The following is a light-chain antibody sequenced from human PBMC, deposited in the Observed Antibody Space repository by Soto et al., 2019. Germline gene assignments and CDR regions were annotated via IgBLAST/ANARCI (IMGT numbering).Light chain of an antibody. CDR1: SSDVGGYNY. CDR3: RSYTSSSTWV. Sequence: QSVLTQPASVSGSPGQSITISCTGTSSDVGGYNYVSWYQQHPGKDPKLMIYDVSNRPSGVSNRFSGSKSGNTASLTISGLEAEDEADYYCRSYTSSSTWVFSGGTKLTVL. V-gene: IGLV2-14*01. J-gene: IGLJ3*02. CDR2: DVS.